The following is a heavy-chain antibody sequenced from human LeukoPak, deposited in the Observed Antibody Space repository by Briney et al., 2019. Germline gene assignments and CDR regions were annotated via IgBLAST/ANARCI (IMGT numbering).Heavy chain of an antibody. CDR2: INPNSGGT. CDR3: ARDRGGNYYHFDY. J-gene: IGHJ4*02. CDR1: GYTSTGYY. Sequence: ASVKVSCKASGYTSTGYYMHWVRQAPGQGLEWMGWINPNSGGTNYAQKFQGRVTMTRDTSISTAYMELSRLRSDDTAVYFCARDRGGNYYHFDYWGQGTLVTVSS. D-gene: IGHD1-26*01. V-gene: IGHV1-2*02.